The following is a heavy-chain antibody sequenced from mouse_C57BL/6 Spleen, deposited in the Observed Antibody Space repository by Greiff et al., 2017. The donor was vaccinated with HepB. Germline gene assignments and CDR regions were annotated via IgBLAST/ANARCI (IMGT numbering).Heavy chain of an antibody. CDR2: IDPSDSYT. Sequence: QVQLQQPGAELVKPGASVKLSCKASGYTFTSYWMQWVKQRPGQGLEWIGEIDPSDSYTNYNQKFKGKATLTVDTSSSTAYMQLSSLTSEDSAVYYRARQYYSNYGSFDYWGQGTTLTVSS. CDR1: GYTFTSYW. V-gene: IGHV1-50*01. CDR3: ARQYYSNYGSFDY. J-gene: IGHJ2*01. D-gene: IGHD2-5*01.